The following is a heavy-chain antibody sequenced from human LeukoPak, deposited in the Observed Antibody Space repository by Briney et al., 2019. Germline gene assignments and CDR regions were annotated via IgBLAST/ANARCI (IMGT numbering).Heavy chain of an antibody. CDR3: ASRGLGYCSSTSCYTGGQDAFDI. D-gene: IGHD2-2*02. CDR2: ISSSSSYI. Sequence: GGSLRLSCAASGFTFSSYSMNWVRQAPGKGLVWVSSISSSSSYIYYADSVKGRFTISRDNAKNSLYLQMNSLRAEDTAVYYCASRGLGYCSSTSCYTGGQDAFDIWGQGTMVTVSS. CDR1: GFTFSSYS. V-gene: IGHV3-21*01. J-gene: IGHJ3*02.